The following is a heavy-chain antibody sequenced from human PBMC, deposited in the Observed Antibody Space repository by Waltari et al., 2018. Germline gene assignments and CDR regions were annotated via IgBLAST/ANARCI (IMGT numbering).Heavy chain of an antibody. D-gene: IGHD2-2*02. CDR2: RSYDGSSK. J-gene: IGHJ4*02. CDR1: GFTFSSYS. V-gene: IGHV3-30*01. CDR3: AREDICRSTTCYTLDY. Sequence: QVQMVESGGGVVQPGRSLRLSCAASGFTFSSYSIHWVRQAPGKGLVWVARRSYDGSSKYYADSVKGRFTVSRYNSKNTVYLQLNSLRVEDTAVYYCAREDICRSTTCYTLDYWGLGTLVTVSS.